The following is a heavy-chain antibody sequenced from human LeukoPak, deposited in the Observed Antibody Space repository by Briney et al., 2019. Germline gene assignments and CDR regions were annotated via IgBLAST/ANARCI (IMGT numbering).Heavy chain of an antibody. CDR1: GFTVSSNY. J-gene: IGHJ2*01. V-gene: IGHV3-53*01. D-gene: IGHD4-17*01. CDR3: ARDRCQGTVTTARTYWYFDL. Sequence: GGSLRLSCAASGFTVSSNYMSWVRQAPGKGLEWVSVIYSGGSTYYADSVKGRFTISRDNSKNTLYLQMKSLRAEDTAVCYCARDRCQGTVTTARTYWYFDLWGRGTLVTVSS. CDR2: IYSGGST.